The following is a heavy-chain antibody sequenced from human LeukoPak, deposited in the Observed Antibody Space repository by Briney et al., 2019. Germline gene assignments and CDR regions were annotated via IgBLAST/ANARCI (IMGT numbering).Heavy chain of an antibody. J-gene: IGHJ4*01. CDR3: AIQTERGARVYFD. Sequence: SETLSLTCTVSGNSISSDDYYWSWIRPPAGKGLEWIGRIYTSGSTTYSLSLKSRVTISIDTSKNHFPLKLSSVTAAATAVYSCAIQTERGARVYFD. V-gene: IGHV4-61*02. D-gene: IGHD1-1*01. CDR1: GNSISSDDYY. CDR2: IYTSGST.